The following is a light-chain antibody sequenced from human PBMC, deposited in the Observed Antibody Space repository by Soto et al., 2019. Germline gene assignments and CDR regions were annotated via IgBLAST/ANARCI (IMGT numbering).Light chain of an antibody. CDR3: HQYAVTPWT. V-gene: IGKV4-1*01. CDR1: QSVLYSPNNKNY. CDR2: WAS. Sequence: DFVMTQSPDSLSVSLGERATINCKSSQSVLYSPNNKNYLAWYQQKVGQPPKLLIYWASTRESGVPDRFSGSGSGTDFTLSISSLQAEDVAVYYCHQYAVTPWTFGQGTKVEVK. J-gene: IGKJ1*01.